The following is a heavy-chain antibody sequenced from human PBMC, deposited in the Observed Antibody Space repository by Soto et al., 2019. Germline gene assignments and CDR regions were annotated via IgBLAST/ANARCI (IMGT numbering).Heavy chain of an antibody. CDR1: GVTFSSYA. CDR3: AKGISYYYYYGMDV. CDR2: ISGSGTSI. J-gene: IGHJ6*02. D-gene: IGHD3-16*01. Sequence: PGGSLRLACAASGVTFSSYAESWVRQAPGKGLEWVSGISGSGTSIHYADSVRGRFTISRDNSKNTLYLQMNSLRVEDTAVYYCAKGISYYYYYGMDVWGQGTTVTVPS. V-gene: IGHV3-23*01.